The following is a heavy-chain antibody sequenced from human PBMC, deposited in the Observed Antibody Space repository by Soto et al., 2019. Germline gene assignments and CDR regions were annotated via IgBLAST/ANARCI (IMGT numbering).Heavy chain of an antibody. V-gene: IGHV1-46*01. Sequence: QVQLVQSGAEVKKPGASVKVSCKASGYIFTAYSMHWVRQAPGQGLEWMGVVNPSGGSTNYAQRFQGRITMTRDTSPSTVYMDLKFLTSEDMAVYYCAREENCSDGVCYSEYFQRWGQGTLVTVSS. CDR2: VNPSGGST. D-gene: IGHD2-15*01. CDR3: AREENCSDGVCYSEYFQR. J-gene: IGHJ1*01. CDR1: GYIFTAYS.